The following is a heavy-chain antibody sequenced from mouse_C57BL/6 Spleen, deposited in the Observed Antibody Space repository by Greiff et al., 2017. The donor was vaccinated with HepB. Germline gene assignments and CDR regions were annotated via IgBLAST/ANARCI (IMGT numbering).Heavy chain of an antibody. CDR3: ARDQGVTTHFDY. D-gene: IGHD2-2*01. Sequence: EVKLVESGGGLVKPGGSLKLSCAASGFTFSSYAMSWVRQTPEKRLEWVATISDGGSYTYYPDNVKGRFTISRDNAKNNLYLQMSHLKSEDTAMYYCARDQGVTTHFDYWGQGTTLTVSS. CDR1: GFTFSSYA. J-gene: IGHJ2*01. V-gene: IGHV5-4*01. CDR2: ISDGGSYT.